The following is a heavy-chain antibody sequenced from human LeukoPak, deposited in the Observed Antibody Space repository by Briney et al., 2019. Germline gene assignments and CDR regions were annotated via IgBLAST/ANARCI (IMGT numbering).Heavy chain of an antibody. Sequence: GGSLRLSCATSGFTFTTYWMNWVRQAPGKGLEWVANIKQDGSEKYYVDSVKGRFTISRGNAKSSLYLQMNSLRADDTAVYYCARGGGYAWDYWGQGTLVAVSS. CDR3: ARGGGYAWDY. D-gene: IGHD5-12*01. V-gene: IGHV3-7*01. J-gene: IGHJ4*02. CDR1: GFTFTTYW. CDR2: IKQDGSEK.